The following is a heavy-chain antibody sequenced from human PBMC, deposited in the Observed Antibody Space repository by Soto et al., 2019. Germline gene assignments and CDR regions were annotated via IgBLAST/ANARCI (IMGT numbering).Heavy chain of an antibody. CDR3: SGDPSGYDEGDWYHGVDV. CDR2: IYINGST. D-gene: IGHD5-12*01. CDR1: GFSVSSNY. V-gene: IGHV3-53*01. J-gene: IGHJ6*02. Sequence: GGSLRLSCTASGFSVSSNYMSWVRQAPGEGLEWVAIIYINGSTDYADSVQGRFSVSRDIYKNTLFLQMNNLRAEDTAVYFCSGDPSGYDEGDWYHGVDVWGQGTTVTVSS.